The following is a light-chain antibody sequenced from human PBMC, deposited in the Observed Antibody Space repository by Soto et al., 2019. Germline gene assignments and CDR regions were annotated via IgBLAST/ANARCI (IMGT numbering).Light chain of an antibody. J-gene: IGKJ1*01. V-gene: IGKV1D-16*01. Sequence: DIQMTQSPSYVSASVGDIVTITCRASQGIKNWLAWYQQKPGKAPKLMIYAASNFQSGVPSRFSGSGSGTECTLTISSLQPDDVATYYCQHYNSYPEAFGQGTKVDIK. CDR1: QGIKNW. CDR2: AAS. CDR3: QHYNSYPEA.